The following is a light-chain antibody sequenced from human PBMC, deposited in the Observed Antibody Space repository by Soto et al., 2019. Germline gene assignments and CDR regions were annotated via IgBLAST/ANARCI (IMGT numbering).Light chain of an antibody. V-gene: IGKV1-5*03. CDR2: KAS. Sequence: DIQMTQSPSTLSASVGDRVTITCRASQSIRTWLAWYQQKPGKAPKLLIYKASSLEGGVPSRFSGSGSGTEFNITISSLQPDDFAPYYCQQYNTYPLTFGGGTTVDIK. CDR1: QSIRTW. J-gene: IGKJ4*01. CDR3: QQYNTYPLT.